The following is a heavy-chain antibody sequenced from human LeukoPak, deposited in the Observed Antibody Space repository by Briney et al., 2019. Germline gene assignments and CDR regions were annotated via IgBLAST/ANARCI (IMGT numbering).Heavy chain of an antibody. D-gene: IGHD3-22*01. V-gene: IGHV1-46*01. J-gene: IGHJ4*02. CDR1: GYTFTSYY. CDR2: INPSGGST. CDR3: ARDIRRVRDDSSGYEVDY. Sequence: ASVKVSCKASGYTFTSYYMHWVRLAPGQGLEWMGIINPSGGSTSYAQKFQGRVTMTRDTSTSTVYMELSSLRSEDTAVYYCARDIRRVRDDSSGYEVDYWGQGTLVTVSS.